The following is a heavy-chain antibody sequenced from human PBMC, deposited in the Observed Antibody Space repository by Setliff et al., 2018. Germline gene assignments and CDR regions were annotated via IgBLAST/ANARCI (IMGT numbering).Heavy chain of an antibody. CDR2: IYTSWST. J-gene: IGHJ6*03. CDR3: ARMSGFMYMDV. Sequence: KASETLSLTCTVSNFSLTSGFFWAWVRQPAGKELEWIGQIYTSWSTNYHPSLKSRVTISVDTSKSQFLLKLDAVTAADTAVYYCARMSGFMYMDVWGKGTPVTVSS. V-gene: IGHV4-61*09. D-gene: IGHD3-16*01. CDR1: NFSLTSGFF.